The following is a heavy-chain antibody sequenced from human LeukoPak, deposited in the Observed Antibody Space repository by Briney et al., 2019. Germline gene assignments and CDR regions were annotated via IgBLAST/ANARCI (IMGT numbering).Heavy chain of an antibody. J-gene: IGHJ3*02. CDR3: AISSPLVDYYDSSGYPTPSQAFDI. CDR2: ISAYNGNT. CDR1: GYTFTSYG. Sequence: ASVKVSCKASGYTFTSYGISWVRQAPGQGLEWMGWISAYNGNTNYAQKLQGRVTMTTDTSTSTAYMELRSLRSDDTAVYYCAISSPLVDYYDSSGYPTPSQAFDIWGQGTMVTVSS. V-gene: IGHV1-18*01. D-gene: IGHD3-22*01.